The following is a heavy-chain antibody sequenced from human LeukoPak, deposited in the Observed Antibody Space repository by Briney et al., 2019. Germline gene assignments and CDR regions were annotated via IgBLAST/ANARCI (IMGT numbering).Heavy chain of an antibody. D-gene: IGHD3-22*01. J-gene: IGHJ3*02. CDR3: ARPTFSGYYSGPFDI. V-gene: IGHV4-34*01. Sequence: PSETLSLTCAVYGGSFSGYYWSWIRQPPGKGLEWIGSIYYSGSTYYNPSLKSRVTISVDTSKNQFSLKLSSVTAADTAVYFCARPTFSGYYSGPFDIWGQGTIVTVSS. CDR1: GGSFSGYY. CDR2: IYYSGST.